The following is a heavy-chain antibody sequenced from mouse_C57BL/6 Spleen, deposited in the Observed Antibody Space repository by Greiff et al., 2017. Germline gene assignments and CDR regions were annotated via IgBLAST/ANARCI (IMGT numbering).Heavy chain of an antibody. J-gene: IGHJ2*01. Sequence: EVHLVESGPELVKPGASVKIPCKASGYTFTDYYMDWVKQSHGKSLEWIGDINPNNGGTNYNQKFKGKATLTVDKSSSTAYMELRSLTSEDTAVYSCARWAGSSQYYFDYWGQGTTLTVSS. V-gene: IGHV1-18*01. CDR1: GYTFTDYY. D-gene: IGHD1-1*01. CDR2: INPNNGGT. CDR3: ARWAGSSQYYFDY.